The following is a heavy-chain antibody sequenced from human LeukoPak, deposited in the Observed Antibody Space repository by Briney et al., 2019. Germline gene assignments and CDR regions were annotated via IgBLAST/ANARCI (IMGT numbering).Heavy chain of an antibody. D-gene: IGHD6-13*01. Sequence: PGGSLRLSCAVPGFSVSGYWMTWVRQAPGKGLEWVANIKQDGSEKNYVDSVKGRFTISRDNAENSLFLQMNSLRVEDTAVYYCAREWQGGIAAAGTRIESDYWGQGTLVAVSS. CDR3: AREWQGGIAAAGTRIESDY. V-gene: IGHV3-7*01. CDR2: IKQDGSEK. J-gene: IGHJ4*02. CDR1: GFSVSGYW.